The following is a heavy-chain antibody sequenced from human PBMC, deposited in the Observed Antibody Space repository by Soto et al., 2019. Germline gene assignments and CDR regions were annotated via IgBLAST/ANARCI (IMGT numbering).Heavy chain of an antibody. J-gene: IGHJ3*02. Sequence: QVQLVQSGAEVKKPGASVQVSCRASGYTFTTYTLLWVRQAPGHRLEWIAWINPGNGDTKHSQNFQARVTATRDTSASTAYMEMRSLRSEDTATYYFARKQPGFQIGWAWALDIWGQGTMVTVSS. CDR2: INPGNGDT. CDR1: GYTFTTYT. V-gene: IGHV1-3*01. CDR3: ARKQPGFQIGWAWALDI. D-gene: IGHD1-26*01.